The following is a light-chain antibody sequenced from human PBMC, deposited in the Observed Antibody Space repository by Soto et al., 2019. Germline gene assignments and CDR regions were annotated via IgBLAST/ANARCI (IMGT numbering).Light chain of an antibody. CDR1: QRLSSNY. J-gene: IGKJ1*01. CDR3: LQYGSSVWT. V-gene: IGKV3-20*01. Sequence: EIVLTQSPGTLSLSPGEIATLSGRASQRLSSNYLAWFQQKPGQAPRLLIYGASSRATGIPDRFSGSGSGTDFTLTIPRLEPEDFAVYYCLQYGSSVWTFGQGTKVDIK. CDR2: GAS.